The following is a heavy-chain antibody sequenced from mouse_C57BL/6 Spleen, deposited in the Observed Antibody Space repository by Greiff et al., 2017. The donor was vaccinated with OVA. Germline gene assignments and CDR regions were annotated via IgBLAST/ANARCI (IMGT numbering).Heavy chain of an antibody. CDR2: ISDGGSYT. D-gene: IGHD1-1*01. J-gene: IGHJ1*03. V-gene: IGHV5-4*01. Sequence: EVKLMESGGGLVKPGGSLKLSCAASGFTFSSYAMSWVRQTPEKRLEWVATISDGGSYTYHPDNVKGRFTISRDNAKNNLYLQMRNLKSEDAATYYCARDRDRSSRYSCFAVCGTGTPVTVSS. CDR1: GFTFSSYA. CDR3: ARDRDRSSRYSCFAV.